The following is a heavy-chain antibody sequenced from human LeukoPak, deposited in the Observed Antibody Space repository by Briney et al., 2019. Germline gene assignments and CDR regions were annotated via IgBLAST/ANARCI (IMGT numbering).Heavy chain of an antibody. D-gene: IGHD2-15*01. Sequence: GGSLRLSCAASGFTFSSYSMNWVRQAPGKGLGWVSYISSSSTTIYYADSVKGRFTISRDNAKSSLYLQMNSLRAEDTAVYYCARDAGYCGGGSCYDYWGQGTLVTVSS. CDR2: ISSSSTTI. CDR1: GFTFSSYS. CDR3: ARDAGYCGGGSCYDY. J-gene: IGHJ4*02. V-gene: IGHV3-48*01.